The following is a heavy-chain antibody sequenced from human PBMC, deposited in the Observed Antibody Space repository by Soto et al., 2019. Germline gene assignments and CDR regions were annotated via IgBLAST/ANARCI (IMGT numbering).Heavy chain of an antibody. CDR1: GFTFSSYD. V-gene: IGHV3-13*01. CDR3: ARGWLATGGSLSYMDV. Sequence: EVQLVESGGGLIQPGGSLRLSCAASGFTFSSYDMHWVRLATGKGLEWVSAIGTAGDTYYPGSVKGRFTISRENAKNSLYLQMNSLRAGDTALYYCARGWLATGGSLSYMDVWRKGTTVTVSS. CDR2: IGTAGDT. D-gene: IGHD6-13*01. J-gene: IGHJ6*03.